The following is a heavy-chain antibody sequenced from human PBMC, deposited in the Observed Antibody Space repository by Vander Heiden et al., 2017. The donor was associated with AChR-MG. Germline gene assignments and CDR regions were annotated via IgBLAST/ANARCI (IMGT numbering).Heavy chain of an antibody. V-gene: IGHV1-8*01. CDR1: GYTCTSYD. Sequence: QVQLVQSGAEVKKPGASVKVSCKASGYTCTSYDINWVRQATGQGLEWMGWMNPNSGNTGYAQKFQGRVTMTRNTSISTAYMGLSSLRSEDTAVYYCARGRGTMVRGVIITPNWFDPWGQGTLVTVSS. J-gene: IGHJ5*02. CDR2: MNPNSGNT. CDR3: ARGRGTMVRGVIITPNWFDP. D-gene: IGHD3-10*01.